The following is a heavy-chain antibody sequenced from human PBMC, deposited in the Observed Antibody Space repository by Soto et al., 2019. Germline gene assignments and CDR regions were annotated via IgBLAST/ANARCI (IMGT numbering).Heavy chain of an antibody. CDR1: GGSISSGGYY. CDR2: IYYSGST. V-gene: IGHV4-31*03. J-gene: IGHJ4*02. Sequence: LSLTCTVSGGSISSGGYYWSWIRQHPGKGLEWIGYIYYSGSTYYNPSLKSRVTISVDTSKNQFSLKLSSVTAADTAVYYCARGVRYYDSSGYRTLYYFDYWGQGTLVTVSS. D-gene: IGHD3-22*01. CDR3: ARGVRYYDSSGYRTLYYFDY.